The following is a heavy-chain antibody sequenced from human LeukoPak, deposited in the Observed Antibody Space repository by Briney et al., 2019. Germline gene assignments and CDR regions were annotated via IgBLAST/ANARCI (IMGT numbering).Heavy chain of an antibody. J-gene: IGHJ4*02. Sequence: ASVKVSCKASGGTFSSYAISWVRQAPGQGLEWMGGIIPIFGTANYAQKFQSRVTITTDESTSTAYMELSSLRSEDTAVYYCARGGAGMATLSGYFDYWGQGTLVTVSS. CDR3: ARGGAGMATLSGYFDY. V-gene: IGHV1-69*05. D-gene: IGHD5-24*01. CDR1: GGTFSSYA. CDR2: IIPIFGTA.